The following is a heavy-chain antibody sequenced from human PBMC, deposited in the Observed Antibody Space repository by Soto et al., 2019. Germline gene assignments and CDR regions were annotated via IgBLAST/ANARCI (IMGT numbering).Heavy chain of an antibody. D-gene: IGHD3-10*01. CDR3: ARHYYGSGSYYKN. Sequence: PSETLSLTCTVSGGSISSSSYYWGWIRQPPGKGLEWIGSIYYSGSTYYNPSLKSRVTISVDTSKNQFSLKLSSVTAADTAVYYCARHYYGSGSYYKNWGQGTLVTVSS. CDR2: IYYSGST. J-gene: IGHJ4*02. CDR1: GGSISSSSYY. V-gene: IGHV4-39*01.